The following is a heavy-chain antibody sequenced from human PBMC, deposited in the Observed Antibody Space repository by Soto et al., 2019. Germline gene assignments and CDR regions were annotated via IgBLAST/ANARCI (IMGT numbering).Heavy chain of an antibody. V-gene: IGHV3-23*01. CDR1: GVTFSSYA. CDR3: TREFRTSGSRDAFDI. D-gene: IGHD1-26*01. CDR2: ISGSGGST. J-gene: IGHJ3*02. Sequence: GGSLRLSCAASGVTFSSYAMSWVRQAPGKGLEWVSAISGSGGSTYYADSVKGRFTISRDNSKNTLYLQMNSLRAEDTAVYYSTREFRTSGSRDAFDIWGQGTMVTVSS.